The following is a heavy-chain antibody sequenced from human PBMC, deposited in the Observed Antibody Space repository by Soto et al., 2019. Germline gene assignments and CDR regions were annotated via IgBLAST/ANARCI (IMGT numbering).Heavy chain of an antibody. CDR3: ARDRDFWSGNNWFDL. V-gene: IGHV1-18*01. CDR2: ISAYNGNT. J-gene: IGHJ5*02. Sequence: ASVKVSCKASGYTFTSYGISWVRQAPGQGLEWMGWISAYNGNTNYAQKLQGRVTMTTDTSTSTAYMELRSLRSDDTAVYYCARDRDFWSGNNWFDLWGQGTLVTVSS. CDR1: GYTFTSYG. D-gene: IGHD3-3*01.